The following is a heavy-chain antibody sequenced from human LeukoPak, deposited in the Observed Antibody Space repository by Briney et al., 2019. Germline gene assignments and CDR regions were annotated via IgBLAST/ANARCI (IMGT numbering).Heavy chain of an antibody. Sequence: SETLSLTCSVSGGSISSDDYCWNWIRQHSGKGLEWIGYIYYSGSTYYNPSLKSRVALSVDTSKNQFSLKLSSLTAADTAVYYCAKSREEIRGLDAFDIWGQGTMVTVSS. D-gene: IGHD5-24*01. V-gene: IGHV4-31*03. J-gene: IGHJ3*02. CDR1: GGSISSDDYC. CDR3: AKSREEIRGLDAFDI. CDR2: IYYSGST.